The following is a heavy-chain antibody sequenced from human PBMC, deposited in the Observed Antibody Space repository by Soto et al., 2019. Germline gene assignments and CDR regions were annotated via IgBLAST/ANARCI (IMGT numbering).Heavy chain of an antibody. Sequence: LRLSCAASGFTFSSYWMSWVRQAPGKGLEWVANIKQDGSEEYYVDSVKGRFTISRDNAKNSLYLQMNSLRAEDTAVYYCARVRVNRYFDYWGQGTLVTVSS. CDR3: ARVRVNRYFDY. D-gene: IGHD3-16*02. CDR1: GFTFSSYW. CDR2: IKQDGSEE. V-gene: IGHV3-7*01. J-gene: IGHJ4*02.